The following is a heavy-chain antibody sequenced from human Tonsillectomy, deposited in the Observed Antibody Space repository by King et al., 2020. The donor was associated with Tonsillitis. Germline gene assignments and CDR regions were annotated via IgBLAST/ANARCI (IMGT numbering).Heavy chain of an antibody. J-gene: IGHJ3*01. Sequence: DVQLVESGGGLVQPGGSRRFSGKGSGFPFSDYWMSWVRQAPGGGLEGVGNIKEDGSKEFHLDAVEGRLTISRDNANNTVYLNMTSLRVSDSSVYYCARAPITVVIFGFLESLDAFDVCGQGTVVTV. CDR1: GFPFSDYW. V-gene: IGHV3-7*03. D-gene: IGHD3-3*01. CDR2: IKEDGSKE. CDR3: ARAPITVVIFGFLESLDAFDV.